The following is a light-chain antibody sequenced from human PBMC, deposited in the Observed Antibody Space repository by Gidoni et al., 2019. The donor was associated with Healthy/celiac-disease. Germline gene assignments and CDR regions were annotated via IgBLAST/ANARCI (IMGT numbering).Light chain of an antibody. J-gene: IGLJ2*01. CDR1: SSNIGSNT. V-gene: IGLV1-44*01. CDR3: AAWDDSLNVV. CDR2: SNN. Sequence: QSVLTQPPSASGTPGQRVTISCSGSSSNIGSNTVNWYQQVPGTAPKLLMYSNNQRPSGVPDRFSGSKSGTSASLAISGLQSEDEADYYCAAWDDSLNVVFGGGTKLTVL.